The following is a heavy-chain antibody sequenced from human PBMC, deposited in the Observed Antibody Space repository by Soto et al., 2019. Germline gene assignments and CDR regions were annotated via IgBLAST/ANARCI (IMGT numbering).Heavy chain of an antibody. Sequence: QVQLVQSGAEVKKPGASVKVSCEASGYTITTFGITWVRQAPGQGLEWMGWISVYNGHTSYAQRFQGRVTMTTDTSTSTAYLELRSLRSDDTAVYYCARGDYGGNSDFLSNWGQGTLVTVSS. D-gene: IGHD4-17*01. CDR2: ISVYNGHT. CDR1: GYTITTFG. V-gene: IGHV1-18*04. J-gene: IGHJ4*02. CDR3: ARGDYGGNSDFLSN.